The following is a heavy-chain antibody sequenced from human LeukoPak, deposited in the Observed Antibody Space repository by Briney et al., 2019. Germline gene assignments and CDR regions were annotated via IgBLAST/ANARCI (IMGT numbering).Heavy chain of an antibody. V-gene: IGHV4-34*01. CDR1: GGSISSYY. Sequence: PSETLSLTCTVSGGSISSYYWSWIRQPPGKGLEWIGEVTHSGSTNYKSSLKSRLTISVDMSKNQFSLKLTSVTAADTAIYYCSRRGQWLGRWFDPWGQGTLVTVSS. CDR2: VTHSGST. CDR3: SRRGQWLGRWFDP. J-gene: IGHJ5*02. D-gene: IGHD6-19*01.